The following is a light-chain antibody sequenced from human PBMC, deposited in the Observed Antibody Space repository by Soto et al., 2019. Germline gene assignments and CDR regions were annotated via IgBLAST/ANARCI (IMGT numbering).Light chain of an antibody. CDR3: SSYTSSSLVV. CDR2: EVS. CDR1: SSDVGGYNY. J-gene: IGLJ2*01. Sequence: QSVLTQPASMSGSPGQSITISCTGTSSDVGGYNYVSWYQQHPGKAPKLMIYEVSNRPSGVSNRFSGSKSGNTASLTISGLQAEDEADYYCSSYTSSSLVVFGGGTKLTVL. V-gene: IGLV2-14*01.